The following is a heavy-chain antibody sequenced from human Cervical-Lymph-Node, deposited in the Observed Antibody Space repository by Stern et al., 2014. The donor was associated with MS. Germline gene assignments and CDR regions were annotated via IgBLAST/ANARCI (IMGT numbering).Heavy chain of an antibody. J-gene: IGHJ6*02. V-gene: IGHV4-61*02. Sequence: QLQLQESGPGLVKPSQTLSLTCTVSGGSISSGSYYWSWIRQPAGKGLEWIGRIYTSGSTNYNPSLKSRVTISVDTSKTQFSLKLSFVTAADTAVYYCAIGIADYYYYGMDVWGQGTTVTVSS. CDR1: GGSISSGSYY. CDR2: IYTSGST. D-gene: IGHD6-13*01. CDR3: AIGIADYYYYGMDV.